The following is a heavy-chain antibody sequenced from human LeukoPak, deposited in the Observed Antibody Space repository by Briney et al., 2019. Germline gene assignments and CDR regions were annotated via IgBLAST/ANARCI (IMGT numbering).Heavy chain of an antibody. D-gene: IGHD2-15*01. V-gene: IGHV4-34*01. J-gene: IGHJ6*02. CDR2: IYHSGST. Sequence: PDTLSLTCAVYGGSFSGYYWCWICQPPGKGREWIGEIYHSGSTNYNPSLKRRVTISVHTSKNQFSLKLSSLTAADTAVYYCARTIRYCSGGSCYSGNYYYYGMDVWGQETTVTVYS. CDR1: GGSFSGYY. CDR3: ARTIRYCSGGSCYSGNYYYYGMDV.